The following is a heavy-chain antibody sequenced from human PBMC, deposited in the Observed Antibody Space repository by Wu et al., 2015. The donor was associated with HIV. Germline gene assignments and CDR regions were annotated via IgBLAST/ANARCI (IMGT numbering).Heavy chain of an antibody. V-gene: IGHV1-24*01. D-gene: IGHD2-8*01. Sequence: QVQLVQSGAEVKKPGASVKVSCKVSGYTLSKLSIHWVRQAAGKGLEWMGGFDPEDGKTIYAQKFQGRVTMTEDTSTDTAYMGLSGLKSEDTAVYYCASKPREEWSIGLQYWGQGTLVTVYS. CDR2: FDPEDGKT. J-gene: IGHJ1*01. CDR1: GYTLSKLS. CDR3: ASKPREEWSIGLQY.